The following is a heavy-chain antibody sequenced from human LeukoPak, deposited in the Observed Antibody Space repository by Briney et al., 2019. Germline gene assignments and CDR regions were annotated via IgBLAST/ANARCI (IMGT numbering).Heavy chain of an antibody. V-gene: IGHV1-2*06. J-gene: IGHJ4*02. CDR2: INPSSGAT. D-gene: IGHD1-26*01. Sequence: ASVKVSCKASGYTFSGDHMHWVRQAPGQGLEWMGRINPSSGATHFAQNFQGRVTMTRDTSISTAYMELSRLTSDDTAVYYCARDRNLYSGSFDYWGQGTLVTVSS. CDR3: ARDRNLYSGSFDY. CDR1: GYTFSGDH.